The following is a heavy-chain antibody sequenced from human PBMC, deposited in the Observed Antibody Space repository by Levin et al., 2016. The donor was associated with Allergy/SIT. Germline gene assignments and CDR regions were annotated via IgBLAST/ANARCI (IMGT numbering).Heavy chain of an antibody. V-gene: IGHV3-23*01. D-gene: IGHD6-13*01. J-gene: IGHJ6*02. CDR2: ISGPGDSR. Sequence: GESLKISCAASGFTFNTYAMNWVRPGSEGRGLEWVSAISGPGDSRYYADSVKGRFTISRDNSNNTLYLQMNSLRAEDTAVYYCAKDLLPGGYSNSWSPLFYYYYGMDVWGQGTTVTVPS. CDR3: AKDLLPGGYSNSWSPLFYYYYGMDV. CDR1: GFTFNTYA.